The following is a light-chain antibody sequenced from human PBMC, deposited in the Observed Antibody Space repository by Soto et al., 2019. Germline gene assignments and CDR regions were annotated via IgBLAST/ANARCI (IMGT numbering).Light chain of an antibody. J-gene: IGLJ1*01. V-gene: IGLV1-47*02. CDR3: EAWDDSVSGEV. CDR2: INN. CDR1: SSNIGSNY. Sequence: QSVLTQPPSASGTPGQRVTISCSGCSSNIGSNYVNSYQQLPRTAPKLLIYINNQRPSCGPHRFSGSKPGSSASVAISGFRSEDEADSYCEAWDDSVSGEVFGTGTKVTVL.